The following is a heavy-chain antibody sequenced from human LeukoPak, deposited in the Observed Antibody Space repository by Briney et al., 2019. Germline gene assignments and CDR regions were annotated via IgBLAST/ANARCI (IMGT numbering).Heavy chain of an antibody. D-gene: IGHD2-21*02. CDR2: ITTSDGNT. Sequence: GGSLRLSCAASGFTFSSYTMSWVRQAPGKGLEWVSTITTSDGNTYYADSVKGRFTVSRDNSKNTLFLQMNSLRAEDTAVYYCAKDLSLTAIPDAFDIWGQGTMVTVSS. J-gene: IGHJ3*02. V-gene: IGHV3-23*01. CDR3: AKDLSLTAIPDAFDI. CDR1: GFTFSSYT.